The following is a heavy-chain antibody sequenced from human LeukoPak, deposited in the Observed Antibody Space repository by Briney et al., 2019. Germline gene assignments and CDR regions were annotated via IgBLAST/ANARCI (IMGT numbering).Heavy chain of an antibody. CDR2: ISGSGGST. CDR3: ARISSIAAFIDY. D-gene: IGHD6-6*01. V-gene: IGHV3-23*01. J-gene: IGHJ4*02. Sequence: GGSLRLSCAASGFTFSSYSMNWVRQAPGKGLEWVSAISGSGGSTYYADSVKGRFTISRDNSKNTLYLQMNSLRAEDTAVYYCARISSIAAFIDYWGQGTLVTVSS. CDR1: GFTFSSYS.